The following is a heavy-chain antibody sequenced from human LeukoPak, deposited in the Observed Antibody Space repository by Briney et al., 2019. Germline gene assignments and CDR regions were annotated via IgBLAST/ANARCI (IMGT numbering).Heavy chain of an antibody. Sequence: RASVKVSCKASGYTFTGYYMHWLRQAPGQGLEWMGWINPNSGGTNYAQKFQGRVTMTTDTSTSTAYMELRSLRSDDTAVYYCARDNKHDSSSWYFYYYNGMDVWGQGTTVTVS. D-gene: IGHD6-13*01. CDR1: GYTFTGYY. V-gene: IGHV1-2*02. J-gene: IGHJ6*02. CDR3: ARDNKHDSSSWYFYYYNGMDV. CDR2: INPNSGGT.